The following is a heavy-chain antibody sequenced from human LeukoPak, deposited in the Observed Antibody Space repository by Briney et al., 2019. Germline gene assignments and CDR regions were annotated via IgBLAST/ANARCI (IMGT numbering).Heavy chain of an antibody. Sequence: SGGSLRLSCAASGFTFSSYAMSWVRQAPGKGLEWVSAISGSGGSTYYADSVKGRFTISRDNSKNTLYLQMNSLRAEDTAVYYCAKRYDSCGYYPPDAFDIWGQGTMVTVSS. CDR1: GFTFSSYA. CDR3: AKRYDSCGYYPPDAFDI. V-gene: IGHV3-23*01. CDR2: ISGSGGST. D-gene: IGHD3-22*01. J-gene: IGHJ3*02.